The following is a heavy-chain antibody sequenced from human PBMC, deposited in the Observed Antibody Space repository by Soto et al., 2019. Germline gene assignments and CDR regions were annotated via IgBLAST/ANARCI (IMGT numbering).Heavy chain of an antibody. CDR3: ATGGGFVASRMGHFDP. V-gene: IGHV4-34*01. J-gene: IGHJ5*02. D-gene: IGHD1-1*01. CDR1: NGSLHGLI. Sequence: QVQLQQWGAGLVKPSETLSLTCGVYNGSLHGLIWSWIRQPPGKGLEWIGEINHYGTINYNPSLRSRLTISVDRSRSQISLKLRSVTAADTAVYYCATGGGFVASRMGHFDPWGQGTLVTVSS. CDR2: INHYGTI.